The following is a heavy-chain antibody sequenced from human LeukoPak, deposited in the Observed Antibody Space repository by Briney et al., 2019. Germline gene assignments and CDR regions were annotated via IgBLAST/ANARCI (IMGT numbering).Heavy chain of an antibody. CDR1: GFTFSSYE. J-gene: IGHJ4*02. CDR3: ARTGNPATGDY. V-gene: IGHV3-48*03. D-gene: IGHD1-1*01. Sequence: PGGSLRLSCAASGFTFSSYEMNWVRQAPGKGLEWVSYISSSGSTIYYADSVKGRFTISRDNAKNSLYLQMNSLRADDTAVYYCARTGNPATGDYWGQGTLVTVSS. CDR2: ISSSGSTI.